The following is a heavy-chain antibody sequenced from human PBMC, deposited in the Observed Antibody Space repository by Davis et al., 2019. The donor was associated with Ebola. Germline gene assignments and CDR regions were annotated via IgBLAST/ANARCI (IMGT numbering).Heavy chain of an antibody. D-gene: IGHD6-6*01. Sequence: GESLKISCAASGFTFSSYGMHWVRQAPGKGLEWVAVIWYDGSNKYYADSVKGRFTISRDNSKNTLYLQMNSLRAEDTAVYYCARGAHRGSSYVERFDYWGQGTLVTVSS. V-gene: IGHV3-33*01. CDR3: ARGAHRGSSYVERFDY. J-gene: IGHJ4*02. CDR1: GFTFSSYG. CDR2: IWYDGSNK.